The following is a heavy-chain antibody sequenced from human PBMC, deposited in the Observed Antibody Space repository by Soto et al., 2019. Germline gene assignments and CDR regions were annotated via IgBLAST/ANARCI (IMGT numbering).Heavy chain of an antibody. CDR3: TTDPDPYSSGYYYYGMDV. J-gene: IGHJ6*02. D-gene: IGHD6-19*01. Sequence: GGSLRLSCAASGFTFSNAWVSWVRQAPGKGLEWVGRIKSKTDGGTTDYAAPVKGRFTISRDDSKNTLYLQMNSLKTEDTAVYYCTTDPDPYSSGYYYYGMDVWGQGTTVTVSS. CDR1: GFTFSNAW. V-gene: IGHV3-15*01. CDR2: IKSKTDGGTT.